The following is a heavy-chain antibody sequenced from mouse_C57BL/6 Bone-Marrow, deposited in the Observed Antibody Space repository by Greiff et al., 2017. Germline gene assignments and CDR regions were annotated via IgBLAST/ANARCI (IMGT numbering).Heavy chain of an antibody. J-gene: IGHJ4*01. Sequence: EVKLQESGPELVKPGASVKIPCKASGYTFTDYNMDWVKQSHGKSLEWIGDINPNNGGTIYNQKFKGKATLTVDTSSSTAYMELRSLTSEDTAVYYCARSPYYYGSSYEAMDYWGQGTSVTVSS. CDR3: ARSPYYYGSSYEAMDY. D-gene: IGHD1-1*01. V-gene: IGHV1-18*01. CDR1: GYTFTDYN. CDR2: INPNNGGT.